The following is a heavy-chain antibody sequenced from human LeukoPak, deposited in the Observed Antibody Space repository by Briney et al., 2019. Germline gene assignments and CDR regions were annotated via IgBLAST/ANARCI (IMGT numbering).Heavy chain of an antibody. CDR3: AREPLVGASSDY. CDR2: INQHGSDG. Sequence: PGGSLRLSCAASGFTFSDYWMSWVRQTPGKGLEWVANINQHGSDGYSVDSVRGRFTISRDNAKNSLYLQMNSPRVEDTAVYYCAREPLVGASSDYWGPGTLVTVSS. CDR1: GFTFSDYW. V-gene: IGHV3-7*01. D-gene: IGHD1-26*01. J-gene: IGHJ4*02.